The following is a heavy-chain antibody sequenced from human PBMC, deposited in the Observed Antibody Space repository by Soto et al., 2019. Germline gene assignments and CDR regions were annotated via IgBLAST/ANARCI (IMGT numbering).Heavy chain of an antibody. Sequence: EASVKVSCKASGYKFITYGITWVRQSPGQGLEWMGGISTYSGNTDYAQSLQDRVTMTTDTSTSTAYMELGSLRSDDTAVYYCAGGLGTNRLDVWGQGTAVTVSS. V-gene: IGHV1-18*04. J-gene: IGHJ6*02. CDR2: ISTYSGNT. CDR1: GYKFITYG. CDR3: AGGLGTNRLDV. D-gene: IGHD3-16*01.